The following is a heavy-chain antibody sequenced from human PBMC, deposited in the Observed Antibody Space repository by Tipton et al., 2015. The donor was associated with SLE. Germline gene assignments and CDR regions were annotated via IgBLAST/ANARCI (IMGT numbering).Heavy chain of an antibody. D-gene: IGHD3-22*01. CDR2: IYYSGST. V-gene: IGHV4-59*11. CDR3: ARGEYYDSSGPMDY. CDR1: GGSISSHY. Sequence: TLSLTCTVSGGSISSHYWSWIRQPPGKGLEWIGYIYYSGSTNYNPSLKSRVTISVDTSKNQFSLKLSSVTAADTAVYYCARGEYYDSSGPMDYWGQGTLVTVSS. J-gene: IGHJ4*02.